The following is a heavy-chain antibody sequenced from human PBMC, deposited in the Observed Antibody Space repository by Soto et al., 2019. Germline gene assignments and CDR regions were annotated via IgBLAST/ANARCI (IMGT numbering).Heavy chain of an antibody. CDR3: ARDLWGYCGADCYPLDV. J-gene: IGHJ6*02. D-gene: IGHD2-21*02. CDR1: GGSISSGDYY. V-gene: IGHV4-30-4*02. CDR2: IYYSGST. Sequence: SETLSLTCTVSGGSISSGDYYWSWIRQPPGKGLEWIGYIYYSGSTYYNPSLKSRVTISVDTSKNQFSLKLNSVTAADTAVYYCARDLWGYCGADCYPLDVWGQGTTVTVYS.